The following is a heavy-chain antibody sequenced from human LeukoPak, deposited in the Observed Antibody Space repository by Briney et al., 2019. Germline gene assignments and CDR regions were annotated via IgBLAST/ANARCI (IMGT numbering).Heavy chain of an antibody. V-gene: IGHV3-48*04. D-gene: IGHD6-19*01. CDR1: GFTFSDYT. J-gene: IGHJ4*02. CDR3: ARQGPAGDYTSGWYNDY. CDR2: ISSGSGTI. Sequence: GRSLKLSCVGSGFTFSDYTMHWVRQAPGKGLEWVSYISSGSGTIYYADSVKGRFTISRDNTKNSLYLQMNSLRAEDTAVYYCARQGPAGDYTSGWYNDYWGQGTLVTVSS.